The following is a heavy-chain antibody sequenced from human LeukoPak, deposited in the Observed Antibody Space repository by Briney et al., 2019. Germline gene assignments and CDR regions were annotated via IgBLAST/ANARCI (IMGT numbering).Heavy chain of an antibody. D-gene: IGHD3-22*01. CDR3: AKDVKYFYDSSGYYDY. V-gene: IGHV3-23*01. CDR1: GFTFSSYA. Sequence: GGSLRLSCAASGFTFSSYAMSWVRQAPGKGLEWVSAISGSGGSTYYADSVKGRFTISRDNSKNTLYLQMNSLRAEDTAVYYCAKDVKYFYDSSGYYDYWGQGNLVTVSS. J-gene: IGHJ4*02. CDR2: ISGSGGST.